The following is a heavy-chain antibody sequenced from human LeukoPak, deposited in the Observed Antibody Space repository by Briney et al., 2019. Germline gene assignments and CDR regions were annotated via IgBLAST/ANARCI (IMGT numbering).Heavy chain of an antibody. V-gene: IGHV4-59*08. CDR3: ARQDALGKFPPPYYLVV. Sequence: PSETLSLTCAVSGGSIRSYNWNWIRQPPGKGLEWIGHISETGSTNYNSSLENRVTLSLDTSKSQISLNLRSAAVADTAVYYCARQDALGKFPPPYYLVVWGKGTTVIVS. CDR1: GGSIRSYN. D-gene: IGHD1-26*01. J-gene: IGHJ6*03. CDR2: ISETGST.